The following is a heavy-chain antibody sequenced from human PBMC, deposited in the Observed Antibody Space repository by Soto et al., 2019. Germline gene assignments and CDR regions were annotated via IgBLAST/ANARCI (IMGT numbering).Heavy chain of an antibody. Sequence: SETLSLTCTVSGGSISSYYWSWIRQPPGKGLEWIGYIYYSGSTNYNPSLKSRVTISVDTSKNQFSLKLSSVTAADTAVYYCARGIQLWSGFYYFDYWGQGTLVTVSS. CDR1: GGSISSYY. D-gene: IGHD5-18*01. CDR3: ARGIQLWSGFYYFDY. J-gene: IGHJ4*02. V-gene: IGHV4-59*01. CDR2: IYYSGST.